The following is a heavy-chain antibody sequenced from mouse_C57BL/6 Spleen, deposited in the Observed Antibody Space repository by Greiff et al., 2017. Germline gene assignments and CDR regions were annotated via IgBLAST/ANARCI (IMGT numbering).Heavy chain of an antibody. CDR1: GFTFSDYY. J-gene: IGHJ2*01. Sequence: EVQLVESEGGLVQPGSSMKLSCTASGFTFSDYYMAWVRQVPEKGLEWVANINYDGSSTYYLDSLKSRFIISGDNAKNILYLQMSSLKSEDTATYYCARLITTVVGYFDYWGQGTTLTVSS. V-gene: IGHV5-16*01. D-gene: IGHD1-1*01. CDR2: INYDGSST. CDR3: ARLITTVVGYFDY.